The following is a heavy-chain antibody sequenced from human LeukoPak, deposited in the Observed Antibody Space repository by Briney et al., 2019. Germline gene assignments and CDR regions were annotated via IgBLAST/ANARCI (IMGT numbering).Heavy chain of an antibody. D-gene: IGHD3-22*01. CDR1: GGSISSYY. Sequence: PSETLSLTCTVSGGSISSYYWSWIRQPPGKGLEWIGYIYYSGSTNYNPSLKSRVTISVDTSKNQFSLKLSSVTAADTAVYYCARFNSGYYYYVDYWGQGTLVTLSS. J-gene: IGHJ4*02. CDR2: IYYSGST. CDR3: ARFNSGYYYYVDY. V-gene: IGHV4-59*01.